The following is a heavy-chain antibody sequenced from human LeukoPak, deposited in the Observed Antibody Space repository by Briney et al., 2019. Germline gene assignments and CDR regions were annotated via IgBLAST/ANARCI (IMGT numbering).Heavy chain of an antibody. V-gene: IGHV4-31*03. CDR1: GGSISSGDYY. Sequence: SETLSLTCTVSGGSISSGDYYWSWIRQHPGKGLEWIGYIFYSGNTYYSPSLKSRVTISVDTSKNQFSLMLTSVTAADTAVYYCARATTTYAIDYWGQGTLVTVSS. D-gene: IGHD4-17*01. J-gene: IGHJ4*02. CDR3: ARATTTYAIDY. CDR2: IFYSGNT.